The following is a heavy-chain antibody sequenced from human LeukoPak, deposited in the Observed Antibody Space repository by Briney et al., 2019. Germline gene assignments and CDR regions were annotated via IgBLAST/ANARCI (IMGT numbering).Heavy chain of an antibody. J-gene: IGHJ5*02. V-gene: IGHV4-4*07. D-gene: IGHD3-9*01. CDR1: GDSISRYY. Sequence: PSETLSLTCTVSGDSISRYYWSWIRQPAGKGLEWIGRIYTSGSTNYNPSLKSRVTMSVDTSKNQFSLKLSSVTAADTAVYYCARGVLTGYYTPLDPWGQGTLVTVSS. CDR3: ARGVLTGYYTPLDP. CDR2: IYTSGST.